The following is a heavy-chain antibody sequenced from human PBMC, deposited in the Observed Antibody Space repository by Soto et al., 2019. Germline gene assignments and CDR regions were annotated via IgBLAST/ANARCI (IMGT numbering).Heavy chain of an antibody. CDR3: ASHDSSGYGCGVDDAFDI. V-gene: IGHV1-2*02. J-gene: IGHJ3*02. D-gene: IGHD3-22*01. CDR1: GYTFTGYY. Sequence: ASVKVSCKASGYTFTGYYMHWVRQAPGQGLEWMGWINPNSGGTNYAQKFQGRVTMTRDTSISTAYMELSRLRSDDTAVYYCASHDSSGYGCGVDDAFDIWGQGTMVTVSS. CDR2: INPNSGGT.